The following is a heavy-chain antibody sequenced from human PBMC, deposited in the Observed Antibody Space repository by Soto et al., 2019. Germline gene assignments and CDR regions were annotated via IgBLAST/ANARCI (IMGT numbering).Heavy chain of an antibody. CDR1: GGSISSYY. J-gene: IGHJ3*02. D-gene: IGHD6-13*01. CDR2: IYYSGST. Sequence: QVQLQESGPGLVKPSETLSLTCTVSGGSISSYYWSWIRQPPGKGLEWIGYIYYSGSTNYNPSLRRRVTLSVDPPKNQLSLKLSSVTAADTAVYCLARRYSSAFDIWGQGTMVTVSS. CDR3: ARRYSSAFDI. V-gene: IGHV4-59*08.